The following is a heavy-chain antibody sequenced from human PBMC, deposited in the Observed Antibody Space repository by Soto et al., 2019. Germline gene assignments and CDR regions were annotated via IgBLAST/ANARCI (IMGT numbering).Heavy chain of an antibody. J-gene: IGHJ4*02. V-gene: IGHV1-18*04. CDR1: GYTFTSYG. CDR3: ARLEVEGMYYYDSSGYYPPDW. CDR2: ISAYNGNT. Sequence: ASVKVSCKASGYTFTSYGISWVRQAPGQGLEWMGWISAYNGNTNYAQKLQGRVTMTTDTSTSTAYMELRSLRSDDTAVYYCARLEVEGMYYYDSSGYYPPDWWGQGTLVTVS. D-gene: IGHD3-22*01.